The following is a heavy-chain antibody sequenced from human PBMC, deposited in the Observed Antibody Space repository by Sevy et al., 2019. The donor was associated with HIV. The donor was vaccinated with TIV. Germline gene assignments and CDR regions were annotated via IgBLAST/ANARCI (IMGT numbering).Heavy chain of an antibody. Sequence: SETLSLTCTVSGGSITSLYWNWIRQPPGKGLEWIANIYYNGHINYNPSLQSRVTLSLDKSKNQFSLRLSSVTAADTAMYYCAGENAWGRGYSWGQGTLVTVSS. CDR2: IYYNGHI. V-gene: IGHV4-59*08. J-gene: IGHJ4*02. CDR3: AGENAWGRGYS. D-gene: IGHD1-26*01. CDR1: GGSITSLY.